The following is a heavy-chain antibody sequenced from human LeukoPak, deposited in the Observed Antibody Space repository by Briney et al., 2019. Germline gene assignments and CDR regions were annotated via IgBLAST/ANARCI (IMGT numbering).Heavy chain of an antibody. Sequence: GGSLRLSCAASGFTFSSYAIHWVRRAPGKGLEYVSGISYDGSGTYYANSVKGRFTISRDNSRNTLYLQMGSLRAEDMAVYYCARVGASGGFAYWGQGRLVTASS. CDR1: GFTFSSYA. CDR2: ISYDGSGT. CDR3: ARVGASGGFAY. D-gene: IGHD6-19*01. V-gene: IGHV3-64*01. J-gene: IGHJ4*02.